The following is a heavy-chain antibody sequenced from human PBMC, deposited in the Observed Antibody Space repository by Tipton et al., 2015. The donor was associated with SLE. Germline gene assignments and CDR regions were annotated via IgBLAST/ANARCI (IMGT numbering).Heavy chain of an antibody. J-gene: IGHJ3*01. V-gene: IGHV5-51*03. CDR2: IYPRDSDS. Sequence: QSGAEVKKPGESLKISCKGSGYSFSTYGIGWVRQMPGKGLEWMGIIYPRDSDSRYSPSFRGQVTISADKSISTAYLQWGSLKASDSAIYYCARVRDFVHYDIAFDVWGQGTMVTVSS. D-gene: IGHD4-17*01. CDR3: ARVRDFVHYDIAFDV. CDR1: GYSFSTYG.